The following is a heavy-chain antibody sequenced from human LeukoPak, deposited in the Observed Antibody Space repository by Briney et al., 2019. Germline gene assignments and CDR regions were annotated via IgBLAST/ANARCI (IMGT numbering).Heavy chain of an antibody. CDR1: GFTFSSYA. J-gene: IGHJ5*02. D-gene: IGHD3-10*01. Sequence: GGSLRLSCAASGFTFSSYAIHWVRQAPGKGLEWVAVISYDGSNKYYADSVKGRFTISRDNSKNTLYLQMNSLRAEDTAVYYCASRFSGGGLDPWGQGTLVTVSS. CDR2: ISYDGSNK. CDR3: ASRFSGGGLDP. V-gene: IGHV3-30-3*01.